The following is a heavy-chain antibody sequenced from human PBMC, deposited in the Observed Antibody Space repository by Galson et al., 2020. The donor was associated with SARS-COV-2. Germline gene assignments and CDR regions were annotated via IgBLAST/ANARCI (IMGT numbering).Heavy chain of an antibody. CDR1: GDSVSSNSAA. Sequence: SQTLSLTCAISGDSVSSNSAAWNWIRQSPSRGLEWLGRTYYRSKWYNDYAVSVKSRITINPDTSKNQFSLQLNSVTPEDTAVYYCARDPVGGPWRRWLPNCSAPGGQGTRVPFPS. V-gene: IGHV6-1*01. CDR2: TYYRSKWYN. CDR3: ARDPVGGPWRRWLPNCSAP. D-gene: IGHD1-26*01. J-gene: IGHJ5*02.